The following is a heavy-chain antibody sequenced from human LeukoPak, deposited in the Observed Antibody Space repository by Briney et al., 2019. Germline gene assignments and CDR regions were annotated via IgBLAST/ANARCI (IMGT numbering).Heavy chain of an antibody. V-gene: IGHV3-15*01. CDR1: GFTFSNAW. D-gene: IGHD2-15*01. CDR3: TADHVYCSGGSCYFDY. CDR2: IKSKTDGGTT. J-gene: IGHJ4*02. Sequence: GGSLRLSCAASGFTFSNAWMSWVRQAPGKGLEWVGRIKSKTDGGTTDYAAPVKGRFTISRDDSKNTLYLQMNSLKTEDTAVYYCTADHVYCSGGSCYFDYWGQGTLVTVSS.